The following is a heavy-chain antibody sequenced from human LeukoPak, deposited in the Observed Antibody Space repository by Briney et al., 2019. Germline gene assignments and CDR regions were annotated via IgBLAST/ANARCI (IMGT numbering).Heavy chain of an antibody. CDR3: ARLSYYYYMDV. V-gene: IGHV3-30*14. CDR2: ISYDGSNK. CDR1: GFTFSSYA. Sequence: PGGSLRLSCAASGFTFSSYAMHWVRQAPGKGLERVAVISYDGSNKYYADSVKGRFTISRDNSKNTLYLQMNSLRAEDTAVYYCARLSYYYYMDVWGKGTTVTISS. J-gene: IGHJ6*03.